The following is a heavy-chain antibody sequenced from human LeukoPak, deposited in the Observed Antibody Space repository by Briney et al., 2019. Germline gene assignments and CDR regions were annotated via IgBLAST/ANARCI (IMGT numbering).Heavy chain of an antibody. CDR3: ARRLGLAAAGSRGFDY. D-gene: IGHD6-13*01. CDR1: GGSISSYY. V-gene: IGHV4-4*07. CDR2: IYTSGST. J-gene: IGHJ4*02. Sequence: SETLSLTCTVSGGSISSYYWSWIRQPAGKGLEWIGRIYTSGSTNYNPSLKSRVTMSVDTSKNQFSLKLSSVTAADTAVYYCARRLGLAAAGSRGFDYWGQGTLVTVSS.